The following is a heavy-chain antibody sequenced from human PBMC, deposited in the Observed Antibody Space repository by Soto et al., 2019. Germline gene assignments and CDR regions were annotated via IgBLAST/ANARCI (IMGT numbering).Heavy chain of an antibody. CDR3: ARDALGLDV. CDR2: LTANGNT. V-gene: IGHV3-53*01. J-gene: IGHJ6*02. CDR1: GFAVSATY. Sequence: XGSLILSCIVSGFAVSATYMSWVRQAPGQGLEWVSVLTANGNTIYADAVKGRFTVSRDISKNTVYLQLNSVTVEDTGLYYCARDALGLDVWGQGTTATVSS.